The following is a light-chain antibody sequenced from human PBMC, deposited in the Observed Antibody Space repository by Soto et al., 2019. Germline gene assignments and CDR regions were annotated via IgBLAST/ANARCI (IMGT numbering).Light chain of an antibody. V-gene: IGKV1-5*01. J-gene: IGKJ4*01. CDR2: DAS. Sequence: DIQMTQSPSTLSASVGDRVTSTCRASQSISSWLAWYQQKPGKAPKLLIYDASTLESGVPSRFSGSGSGTELTLTISSLQPDDFATYYCQQYNSYPLTFGGGTKVDIK. CDR3: QQYNSYPLT. CDR1: QSISSW.